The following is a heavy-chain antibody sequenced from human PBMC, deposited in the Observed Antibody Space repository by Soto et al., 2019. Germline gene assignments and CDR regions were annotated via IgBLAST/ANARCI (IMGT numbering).Heavy chain of an antibody. V-gene: IGHV4-34*01. Sequence: SETLSLTCAVYGGSFSDYFWSWIRQPPGKGLEWIGEINHRGITNYIPSLKSRVTISVDTSKNQFSLKLSSVTAADTAMYYCARGRLHLGELSFNYLDFWGQGTLVTVSS. D-gene: IGHD3-16*02. CDR3: ARGRLHLGELSFNYLDF. CDR2: INHRGIT. CDR1: GGSFSDYF. J-gene: IGHJ4*02.